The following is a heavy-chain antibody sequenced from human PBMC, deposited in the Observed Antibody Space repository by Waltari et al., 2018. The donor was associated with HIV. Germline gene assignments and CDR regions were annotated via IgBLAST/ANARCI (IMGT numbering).Heavy chain of an antibody. V-gene: IGHV3-21*01. D-gene: IGHD3-10*01. CDR1: GFTCSSYS. CDR2: ISSSSSYI. J-gene: IGHJ1*01. CDR3: ARDYYGSGAEYFQH. Sequence: EVQLVESGGGLVKPGGSLRLSCAASGFTCSSYSMNWVRQAPGKGLEWVSSISSSSSYIYYAESVKGRFTISRDNAKNSLYLQMNSLRAEDTAVYYCARDYYGSGAEYFQHWGQGTLVTVSS.